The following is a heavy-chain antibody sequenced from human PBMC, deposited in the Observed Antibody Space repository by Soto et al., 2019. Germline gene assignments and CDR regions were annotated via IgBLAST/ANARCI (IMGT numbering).Heavy chain of an antibody. CDR2: INPNSGGT. V-gene: IGHV1-2*04. J-gene: IGHJ6*03. CDR1: GYTFTGYY. CDR3: ARELAGVTTSGGFYYYYYMDV. Sequence: ASVKVSCKASGYTFTGYYMHWVRQAPGQGLEWMGWINPNSGGTNYAQKFQGWVTMTRDTSISTAYMELSRLRSDDTAVYYCARELAGVTTSGGFYYYYYMDVWGKGTTVTVSS. D-gene: IGHD4-17*01.